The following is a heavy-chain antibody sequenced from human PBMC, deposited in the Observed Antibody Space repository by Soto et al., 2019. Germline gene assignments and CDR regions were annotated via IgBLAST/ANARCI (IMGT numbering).Heavy chain of an antibody. V-gene: IGHV5-10-1*01. CDR1: GYSFAGYW. J-gene: IGHJ4*02. CDR3: ARQIYDSDTGPNFQYYFDS. Sequence: GESLKIFCKGSGYSFAGYWITWVRQKPGKGLEWMGRIDPSDSQTYYSPSFRGHVTISVTKSITTVFLQWSSLRASDTAMYYCARQIYDSDTGPNFQYYFDSWGQGTPVTVPQ. CDR2: IDPSDSQT. D-gene: IGHD3-22*01.